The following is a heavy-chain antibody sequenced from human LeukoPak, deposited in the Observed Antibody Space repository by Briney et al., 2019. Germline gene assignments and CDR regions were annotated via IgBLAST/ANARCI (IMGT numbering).Heavy chain of an antibody. CDR1: GFTFNTYA. V-gene: IGHV3-53*01. Sequence: GGSLRLSCAASGFTFNTYAMTWVRQAPGKGLEWVSIIYSGGTTYYADSVKGRFTISRDNSKNTLHLQMNSLRAEDTAVYYCARVLWNGDYPRFDYWGQGTLVTVSS. D-gene: IGHD4-17*01. J-gene: IGHJ4*02. CDR2: IYSGGTT. CDR3: ARVLWNGDYPRFDY.